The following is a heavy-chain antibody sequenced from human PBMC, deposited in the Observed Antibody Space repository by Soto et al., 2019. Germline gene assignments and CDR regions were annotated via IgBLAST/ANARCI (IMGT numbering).Heavy chain of an antibody. CDR2: INPSGGRT. V-gene: IGHV1-46*01. CDR3: AGLYHYDSSGYYDY. Sequence: VKVSCKASVNSFTTYYMHWVLQAPGQVLELMGIINPSGGRTTYAQKFQGRVTMTRDTSTSTFHMELSSLTSEDTAVYYCAGLYHYDSSGYYDYWGQGTLVTVSS. D-gene: IGHD3-22*01. CDR1: VNSFTTYY. J-gene: IGHJ4*02.